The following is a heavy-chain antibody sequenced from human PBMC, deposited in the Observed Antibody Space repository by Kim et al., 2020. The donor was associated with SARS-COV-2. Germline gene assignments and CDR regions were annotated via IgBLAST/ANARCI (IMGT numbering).Heavy chain of an antibody. J-gene: IGHJ4*02. CDR3: ARGGYNYAGY. D-gene: IGHD5-12*01. Sequence: STNYNPSLKSRVTISVDTFKNQFSLKLSSVTAADTAVYYCARGGYNYAGYWGQGTLVTVSS. V-gene: IGHV4-59*09. CDR2: ST.